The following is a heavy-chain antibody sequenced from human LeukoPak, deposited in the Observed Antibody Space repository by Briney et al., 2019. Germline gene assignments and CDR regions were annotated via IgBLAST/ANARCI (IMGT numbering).Heavy chain of an antibody. CDR3: AKRHAAAGKVYYDVDV. V-gene: IGHV3-30*18. J-gene: IGHJ6*02. CDR2: ISYDGSNK. Sequence: PGRSLRLSCAGSGFTFNSYGFHWVRQAPGKGLEWVAVISYDGSNKYYADSVKGRFTISRVNSKNTLYLQMNSLRAEDTAVYYCAKRHAAAGKVYYDVDVWGQGTTVTVSS. D-gene: IGHD6-13*01. CDR1: GFTFNSYG.